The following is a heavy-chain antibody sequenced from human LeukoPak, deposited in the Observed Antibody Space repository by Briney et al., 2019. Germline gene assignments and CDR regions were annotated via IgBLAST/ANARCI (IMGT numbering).Heavy chain of an antibody. D-gene: IGHD3-22*01. CDR2: IYTSGST. CDR1: GGSISSSSSY. CDR3: ARDSYYYDSSGSYFDY. Sequence: PSETLSLTCTVSGGSISSSSSYWSWIRQPAGKGLEWIGRIYTSGSTNYNPSLKSRVTISVDTSKNQFSLKLSSVTAADTAVYYCARDSYYYDSSGSYFDYWGQGTLVTVSS. V-gene: IGHV4-61*02. J-gene: IGHJ4*02.